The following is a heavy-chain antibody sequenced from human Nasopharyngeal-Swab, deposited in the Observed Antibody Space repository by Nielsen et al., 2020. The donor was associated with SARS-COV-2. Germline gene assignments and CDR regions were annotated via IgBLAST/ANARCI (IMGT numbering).Heavy chain of an antibody. CDR2: ISSSGSTI. V-gene: IGHV3-11*01. CDR1: GFTFSDYY. Sequence: GGSLRLSCAASGFTFSDYYMSWIRQAPGKGLEWVSYISSSGSTIYYADSVKGRFTISRDNAKNSLYLQMNSLRAEDTAVYYCARDQRAYCGGDCYSGLDYWGQGTLVTVSS. CDR3: ARDQRAYCGGDCYSGLDY. D-gene: IGHD2-21*02. J-gene: IGHJ4*02.